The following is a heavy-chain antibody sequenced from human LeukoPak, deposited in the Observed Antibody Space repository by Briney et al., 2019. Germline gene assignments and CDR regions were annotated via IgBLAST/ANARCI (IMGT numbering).Heavy chain of an antibody. CDR1: GFSFNNYG. CDR2: ISDST. CDR3: AKDRRSYGGTSFDS. D-gene: IGHD4-23*01. V-gene: IGHV3-23*01. J-gene: IGHJ4*02. Sequence: GGSLRLSCAASGFSFNNYGMSWVRQAPGEGLECVSAISDSTWYADSVKGRFTISRDSSQNTVYLQMNSLRAEDTAVYYCAKDRRSYGGTSFDSWGQGTLVTVSS.